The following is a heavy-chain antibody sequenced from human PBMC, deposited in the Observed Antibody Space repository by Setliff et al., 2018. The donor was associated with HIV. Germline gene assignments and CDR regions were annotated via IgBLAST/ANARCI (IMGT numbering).Heavy chain of an antibody. J-gene: IGHJ6*02. CDR3: AREEGGLYGMDV. Sequence: PGGSLRLSCAASGFTFSSYSMNWVRQAPGKGLEWVSAISSGGEIMFYADSVKGRFTISRDNSKNTLYFQMNSLRAEDTAVYYCAREEGGLYGMDVWGQGTSVTVSS. V-gene: IGHV3-23*01. CDR1: GFTFSSYS. D-gene: IGHD3-16*01. CDR2: ISSGGEIM.